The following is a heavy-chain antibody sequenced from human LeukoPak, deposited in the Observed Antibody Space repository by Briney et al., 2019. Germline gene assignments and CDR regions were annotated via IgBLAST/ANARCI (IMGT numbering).Heavy chain of an antibody. V-gene: IGHV4-38-2*02. CDR1: GYSITSGYY. CDR3: ARIYYYDSSGYFLDAFDI. J-gene: IGHJ3*02. D-gene: IGHD3-22*01. Sequence: SETLSLTCTVSGYSITSGYYWGWIRQPPGKGLEWIGTIYHSGGTYYNPSLKSRVTISVDTSKNQFSLKLSSVTAADTAVYYCARIYYYDSSGYFLDAFDIWGQGTMVTVSS. CDR2: IYHSGGT.